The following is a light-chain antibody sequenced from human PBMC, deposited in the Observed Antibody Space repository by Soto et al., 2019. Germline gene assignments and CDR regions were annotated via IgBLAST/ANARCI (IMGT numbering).Light chain of an antibody. Sequence: EIVLTQSPGTLSLSPGERATLSCRASQSVSSSFLAWYQQRPGQAPRLLIYGASSRATGIPDRFSGSGSGTDFTLTISRLEPEDFAVYYCHQYYSSPVTFGQGTKVEIK. J-gene: IGKJ1*01. CDR1: QSVSSSF. CDR2: GAS. V-gene: IGKV3-20*01. CDR3: HQYYSSPVT.